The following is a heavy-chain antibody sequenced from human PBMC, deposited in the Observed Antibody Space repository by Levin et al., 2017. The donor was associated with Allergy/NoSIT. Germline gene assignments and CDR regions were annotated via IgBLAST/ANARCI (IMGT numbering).Heavy chain of an antibody. Sequence: PGGSLRLSCAASGFTFSSYGMNWVRQAPGKGLEWVSSISSTSSSVYYADSVKGRFTISRDNAKNSLFLQMNGLRAEDTAVYYCARGASRSPYYFDYWGQRTLVTVSS. J-gene: IGHJ4*02. D-gene: IGHD5-12*01. CDR1: GFTFSSYG. CDR2: ISSTSSSV. CDR3: ARGASRSPYYFDY. V-gene: IGHV3-21*01.